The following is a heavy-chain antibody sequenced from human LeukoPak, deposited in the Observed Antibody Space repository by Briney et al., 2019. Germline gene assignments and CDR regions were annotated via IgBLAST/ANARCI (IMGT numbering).Heavy chain of an antibody. Sequence: GASVKVSCKASGYTFTSYDISWVRQATGQGLEWMGWMNPNSGNTGYAQKFQGRVTMTRNTSISTAYMELSSLRSEDTAVYYCALLSWFGELWTPEHYYYYMDVWGKGTTVTISS. J-gene: IGHJ6*03. CDR1: GYTFTSYD. CDR3: ALLSWFGELWTPEHYYYYMDV. CDR2: MNPNSGNT. V-gene: IGHV1-8*01. D-gene: IGHD3-10*01.